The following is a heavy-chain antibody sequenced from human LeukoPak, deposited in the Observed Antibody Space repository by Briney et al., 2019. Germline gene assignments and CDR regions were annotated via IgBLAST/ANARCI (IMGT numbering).Heavy chain of an antibody. V-gene: IGHV4-59*01. CDR1: RGSMTNYY. CDR3: ARGGPRWLDP. CDR2: LFYSGSP. J-gene: IGHJ5*02. D-gene: IGHD3-16*01. Sequence: SETLSLTCSVSRGSMTNYYWTWIRPPPGRGLEWIGSLFYSGSPNANPSLQSRLTMSVDTSKNQFSLRLTSVTAADTALYFCARGGPRWLDPWGQGTLVIVSS.